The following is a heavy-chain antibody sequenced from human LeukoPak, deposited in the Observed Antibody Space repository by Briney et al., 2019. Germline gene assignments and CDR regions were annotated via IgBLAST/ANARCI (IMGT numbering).Heavy chain of an antibody. V-gene: IGHV3-30*18. D-gene: IGHD3-9*01. CDR3: AKDSERYFDWPYYFDY. CDR1: GFTFSSYG. J-gene: IGHJ4*02. Sequence: GRSLRLSCAASGFTFSSYGMHWVRQAPGKGLEWVVVISYDGSNKYYADSVKGRFTISRDNSKNTLYLQMNSLRAEDTAVYYCAKDSERYFDWPYYFDYWGQGTLVTVSS. CDR2: ISYDGSNK.